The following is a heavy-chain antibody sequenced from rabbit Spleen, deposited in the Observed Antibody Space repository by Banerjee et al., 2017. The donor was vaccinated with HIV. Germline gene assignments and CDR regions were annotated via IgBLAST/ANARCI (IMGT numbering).Heavy chain of an antibody. Sequence: QSLEESGGGLVQPEGSLTLTCTASGFSFSSSYYMCWVRQAPGKGLEWIGCIYGGSGSAYYASWVKSRFTISKTSSTTVTLQMTSLTDADTATYVCARDGSSYYGFNLWGPGTLVTVS. CDR1: GFSFSSSYY. D-gene: IGHD8-1*01. V-gene: IGHV1S40*01. CDR3: ARDGSSYYGFNL. CDR2: IYGGSGSA. J-gene: IGHJ4*01.